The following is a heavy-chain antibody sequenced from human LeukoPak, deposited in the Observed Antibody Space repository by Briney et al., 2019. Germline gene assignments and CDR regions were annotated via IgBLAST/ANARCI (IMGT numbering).Heavy chain of an antibody. CDR1: GFTFSSYG. CDR2: IRYDGSNK. V-gene: IGHV3-30*02. CDR3: AKFGIVVVPADRSDY. Sequence: RGSLRLSRAASGFTFSSYGMHWVRQAPGKGLEWVAFIRYDGSNKYYADSVKGRFTISRDNSENTLYLQMNSLRTEDTAVYYCAKFGIVVVPADRSDYWGQGTLVTVSS. J-gene: IGHJ4*02. D-gene: IGHD2-2*01.